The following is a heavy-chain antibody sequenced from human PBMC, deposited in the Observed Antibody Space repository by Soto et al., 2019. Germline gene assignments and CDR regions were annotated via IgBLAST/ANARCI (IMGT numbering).Heavy chain of an antibody. CDR1: GGSISSGGYY. V-gene: IGHV4-31*03. CDR2: IYYSGST. D-gene: IGHD3-16*01. J-gene: IGHJ4*02. CDR3: ARSSLLSGGIDY. Sequence: QVQLQESGPGLVKPSQTLSLTCTVSGGSISSGGYYWSWIRQHPGKGLEGIGYIYYSGSTYYNPSLKSRVTISVDTSKNQFSLKLSSVTAADTAVYYCARSSLLSGGIDYWGQGTLVTVSS.